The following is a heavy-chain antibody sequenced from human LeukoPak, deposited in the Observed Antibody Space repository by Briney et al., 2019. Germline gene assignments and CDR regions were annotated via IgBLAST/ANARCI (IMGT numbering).Heavy chain of an antibody. CDR2: ISSSSSYI. CDR1: GDSISSSS. D-gene: IGHD3-22*01. Sequence: ETLSLTCTVSGDSISSSSYYWGWIRQPPGKGLEWVSCISSSSSYIYYADSVKGRFTTSRDNAKNSLYLQMNSLRAEDTAVYYCARDLRSSGYYAFDYWGQGTLVTVSS. CDR3: ARDLRSSGYYAFDY. V-gene: IGHV3-21*01. J-gene: IGHJ4*02.